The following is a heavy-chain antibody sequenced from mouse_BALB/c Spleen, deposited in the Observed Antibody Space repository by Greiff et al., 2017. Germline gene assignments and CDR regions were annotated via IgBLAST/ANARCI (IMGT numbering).Heavy chain of an antibody. CDR3: TRSGYGNPWFAY. V-gene: IGHV1-69*02. Sequence: QVQLQQSGAELVRPGASVKLSCKASGYTFTSYWINWVKQRPGQGLEWIGNIYPSDSYTNYNQKFKDKATLTVDKSSSTAYMQLSSPTSEDSAVYYCTRSGYGNPWFAYWGQGTLVTVSA. J-gene: IGHJ3*01. D-gene: IGHD2-10*02. CDR2: IYPSDSYT. CDR1: GYTFTSYW.